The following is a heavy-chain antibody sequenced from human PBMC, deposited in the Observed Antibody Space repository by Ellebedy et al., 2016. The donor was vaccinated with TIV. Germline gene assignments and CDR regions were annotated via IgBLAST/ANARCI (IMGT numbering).Heavy chain of an antibody. V-gene: IGHV3-21*01. CDR2: ISSSSSYI. CDR3: AKDKSPNYYYYYGMDV. J-gene: IGHJ6*02. Sequence: GGSLRLXXAASGFTFSSYSMNWVRQAPGKGLEWVSSISSSSSYIYYADSVKGRFTISRDNAKNSLYLQMNSLRAEDTAVYYCAKDKSPNYYYYYGMDVWGQGTTVTVSS. CDR1: GFTFSSYS.